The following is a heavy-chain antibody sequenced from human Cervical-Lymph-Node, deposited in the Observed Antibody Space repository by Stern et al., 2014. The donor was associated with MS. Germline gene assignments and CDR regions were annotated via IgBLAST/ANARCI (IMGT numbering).Heavy chain of an antibody. CDR1: GASISSSLYH. D-gene: IGHD5-24*01. Sequence: VQLEESGPGLVKPSETLSLTCAVSGASISSSLYHWGWVRQPPGKGLEWIGHITYNGSTYSNPSLKSRVTISLDTSKNQFSLELSFVTAADTAVYYCLRLPKWLPLSPPRGENANFRFWGQGMLVTVSS. CDR2: ITYNGST. J-gene: IGHJ4*02. V-gene: IGHV4-39*01. CDR3: LRLPKWLPLSPPRGENANFRF.